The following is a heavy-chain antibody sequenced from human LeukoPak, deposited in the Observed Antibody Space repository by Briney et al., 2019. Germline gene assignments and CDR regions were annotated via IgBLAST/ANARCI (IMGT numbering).Heavy chain of an antibody. Sequence: SETLSLTCSVSGGSISSYSYYWGWIRQPPGKGLEWIGNIYYGGSTYYSPSLKSRVTISVDTSKNQFSLKLSSVTAADTAVYYCASLYSSGWSYYYYYYMDVWGKGPTVTVSS. CDR2: IYYGGST. D-gene: IGHD6-19*01. CDR1: GGSISSYSYY. CDR3: ASLYSSGWSYYYYYYMDV. V-gene: IGHV4-39*01. J-gene: IGHJ6*03.